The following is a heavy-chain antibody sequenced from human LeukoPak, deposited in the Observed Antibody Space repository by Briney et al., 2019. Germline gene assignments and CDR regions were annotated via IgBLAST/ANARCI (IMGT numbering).Heavy chain of an antibody. V-gene: IGHV1-18*01. J-gene: IGHJ5*02. D-gene: IGHD3-3*01. Sequence: GASVKVSCKASGYTFTSYGISWVRQAPGQGLEWMGWISAYNGNTNYAQKLQGRVTMTTDTSTSTAYMELRSLRSDDTAVYYCARSPRPPYYDFWSGYANWFDPWGQGTLVTVSS. CDR3: ARSPRPPYYDFWSGYANWFDP. CDR1: GYTFTSYG. CDR2: ISAYNGNT.